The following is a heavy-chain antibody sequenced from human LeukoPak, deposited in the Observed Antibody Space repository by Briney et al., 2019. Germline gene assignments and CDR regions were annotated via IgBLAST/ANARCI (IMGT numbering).Heavy chain of an antibody. D-gene: IGHD2/OR15-2a*01. CDR1: GGSISSSSYY. CDR2: IYYSGST. Sequence: KPSETLSLTCTVSGGSISSSSYYWGWIRQPPGKGLEWIGSIYYSGSTYYNPSLKSRVTISVDTSKNQFSLKLSSVTAADTAVYYCARHENLVPYNWFDPWGQGTLVTVSS. CDR3: ARHENLVPYNWFDP. J-gene: IGHJ5*02. V-gene: IGHV4-39*01.